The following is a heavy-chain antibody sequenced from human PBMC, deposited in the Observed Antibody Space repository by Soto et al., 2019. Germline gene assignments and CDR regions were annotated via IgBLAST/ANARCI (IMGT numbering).Heavy chain of an antibody. CDR2: ISYDGSNK. Sequence: GGSLRLSCAASGFTFSSYAMHWVRQAPGKGLEWVAVISYDGSNKYYADSVKGRFTISRDNSKNTLYLQMNSLRAEDTAVYYCERDSWDNWNLDYWGQGTLVTVSS. V-gene: IGHV3-30-3*01. CDR3: ERDSWDNWNLDY. J-gene: IGHJ4*02. CDR1: GFTFSSYA. D-gene: IGHD1-20*01.